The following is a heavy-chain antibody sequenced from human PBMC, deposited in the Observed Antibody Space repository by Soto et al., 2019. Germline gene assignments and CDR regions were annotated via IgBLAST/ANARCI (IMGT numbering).Heavy chain of an antibody. D-gene: IGHD2-15*01. Sequence: QVQLVQSGAEVKKPGASVKVSCKASGYTFTSYYMHWVRQAPGQGLEWMGIINPSGGSTSYAQKFQGRVTMTRDTSTSTVSMELSSLRSEDTAVYYCAREEIVVVVAATHNWFDPWGQGTLVTVSS. CDR2: INPSGGST. CDR3: AREEIVVVVAATHNWFDP. V-gene: IGHV1-46*01. J-gene: IGHJ5*02. CDR1: GYTFTSYY.